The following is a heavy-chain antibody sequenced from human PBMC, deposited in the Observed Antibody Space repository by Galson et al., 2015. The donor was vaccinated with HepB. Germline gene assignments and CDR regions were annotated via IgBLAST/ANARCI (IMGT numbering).Heavy chain of an antibody. Sequence: SLRLSCAASGFTFSSYSMNWVRQAPGKGLEWVSSISSSSSYIYYADSVKGRFTISRDNAKNSLYLQMNSLRAEDTAVYYCARPPSYYYDSSGSTYYWGQGTLVTVSS. CDR1: GFTFSSYS. D-gene: IGHD3-22*01. J-gene: IGHJ4*02. CDR3: ARPPSYYYDSSGSTYY. V-gene: IGHV3-21*01. CDR2: ISSSSSYI.